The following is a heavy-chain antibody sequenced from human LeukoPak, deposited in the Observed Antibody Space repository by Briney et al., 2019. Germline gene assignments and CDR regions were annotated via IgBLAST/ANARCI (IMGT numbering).Heavy chain of an antibody. CDR1: GGSISSYY. CDR2: IYYSGST. D-gene: IGHD3-22*01. V-gene: IGHV4-59*01. Sequence: SETLSLTCTVSGGSISSYYWSWIRQPPGKGLEWIGYIYYSGSTNYNPSLKSRVTMSVDTSKNQFSLKLSSVTAADTAVYYCARDRSYYDSSGFYKYAFDIWGQGTVVTVSS. J-gene: IGHJ3*02. CDR3: ARDRSYYDSSGFYKYAFDI.